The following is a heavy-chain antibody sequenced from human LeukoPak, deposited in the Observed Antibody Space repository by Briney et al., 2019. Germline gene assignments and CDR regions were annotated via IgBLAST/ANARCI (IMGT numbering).Heavy chain of an antibody. CDR3: ARGRRDTAIVRDYYYYMDV. CDR1: GYTFTSYD. Sequence: ASVTVSCKASGYTFTSYDISWVRQATGQGLEWMGWMNLNSGNTGYAQNFQGRVTITRTTSISTSFMELSMWTSEDAACFYGARGRRDTAIVRDYYYYMDVWGKGTTVTVSS. D-gene: IGHD5-18*01. J-gene: IGHJ6*03. CDR2: MNLNSGNT. V-gene: IGHV1-8*01.